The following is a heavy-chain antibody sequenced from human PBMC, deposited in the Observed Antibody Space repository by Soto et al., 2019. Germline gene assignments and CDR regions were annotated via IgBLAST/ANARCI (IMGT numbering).Heavy chain of an antibody. J-gene: IGHJ6*02. CDR1: GFTFSSYA. CDR3: AKDLPCGGDWGCFYYGLDV. V-gene: IGHV3-23*01. CDR2: ISGSGGST. D-gene: IGHD2-21*02. Sequence: EVQLLESGGGLVQPGGSLRLSCAASGFTFSSYAMSWVRQAPGKGLEWVSAISGSGGSTYYADSVKGRFTISRDNSKNTLYLQMNRLRAEDTAVYDCAKDLPCGGDWGCFYYGLDVWGQGTTVSV.